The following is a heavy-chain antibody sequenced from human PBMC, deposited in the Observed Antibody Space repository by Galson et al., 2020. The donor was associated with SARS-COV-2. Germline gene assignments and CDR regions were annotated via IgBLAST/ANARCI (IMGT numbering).Heavy chain of an antibody. Sequence: SETLSLTCTVSGGSISSGDYYWSWIRQPPGKGLEWIGYIYYSGSTYYNPSLKSRVTISVDTSKNQFSLKLSSVTAADTAVYYCAREVVGYAYPKYYFDYWGQGTLVTVSS. V-gene: IGHV4-30-4*01. D-gene: IGHD2-8*02. J-gene: IGHJ4*02. CDR3: AREVVGYAYPKYYFDY. CDR2: IYYSGST. CDR1: GGSISSGDYY.